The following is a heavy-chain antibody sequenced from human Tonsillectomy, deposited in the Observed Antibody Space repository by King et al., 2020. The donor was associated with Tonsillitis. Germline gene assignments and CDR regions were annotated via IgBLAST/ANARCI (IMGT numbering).Heavy chain of an antibody. CDR1: GGSISSGNYY. D-gene: IGHD6-13*01. CDR2: FSTSGSA. V-gene: IGHV4-61*02. J-gene: IGHJ3*02. CDR3: ARGPVLYSSSWYESAFDI. Sequence: VQLQESGPGLVKPSQTLSLTCTVSGGSISSGNYYWSWCRQPAVKGQEWIVRFSTSGSANYNPSLKRRVTVSVDASKNQFSLKLSSVTAADTAVYYCARGPVLYSSSWYESAFDIWGQGTMVTVSS.